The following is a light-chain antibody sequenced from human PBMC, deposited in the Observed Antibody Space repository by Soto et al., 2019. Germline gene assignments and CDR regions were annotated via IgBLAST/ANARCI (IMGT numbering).Light chain of an antibody. CDR3: QQYNNYST. CDR1: QSVSSW. J-gene: IGKJ1*01. V-gene: IGKV1-5*01. Sequence: DIQMTQSPSNLSASVGDRVTITCRASQSVSSWLAWYQQKPGRAPRLLIYDASTLESGVPSRFSGSGSGTEFTLTISSLQPDDFATYYCQQYNNYSTFGQGTKVDIK. CDR2: DAS.